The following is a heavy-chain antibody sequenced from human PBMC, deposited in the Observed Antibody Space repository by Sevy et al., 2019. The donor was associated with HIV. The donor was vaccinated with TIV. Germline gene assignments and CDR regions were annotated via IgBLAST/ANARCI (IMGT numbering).Heavy chain of an antibody. CDR2: ISGSEYMK. D-gene: IGHD3-10*01. J-gene: IGHJ4*02. Sequence: GGSLRLSCAASGFRSSDYYMSWIRQAPGKGLEWISYISGSEYMKKYADSVKGRFTISRDNTENSVYLHMNGLRAEDTAVYHCARDLWTGYLDHRGQGTPVTVSS. CDR1: GFRSSDYY. V-gene: IGHV3-11*01. CDR3: ARDLWTGYLDH.